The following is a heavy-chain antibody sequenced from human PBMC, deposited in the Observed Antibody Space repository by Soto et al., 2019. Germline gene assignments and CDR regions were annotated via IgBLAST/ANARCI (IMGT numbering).Heavy chain of an antibody. V-gene: IGHV3-66*01. CDR3: ARDSSGYYGGSWAFDI. CDR2: IYSGGST. CDR1: GFTVSSNY. D-gene: IGHD3-22*01. J-gene: IGHJ3*02. Sequence: EVQLVESGGGLVQPGGSLRLSCAASGFTVSSNYMSWVRQAPGKGLEWVSVIYSGGSTYYADSVKGRFTISRDNSKNTLYLQMNSLRAEDMAVYYCARDSSGYYGGSWAFDIWGQGTMVTVSS.